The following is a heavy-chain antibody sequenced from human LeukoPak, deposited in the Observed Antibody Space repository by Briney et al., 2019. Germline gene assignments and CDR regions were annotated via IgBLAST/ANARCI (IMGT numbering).Heavy chain of an antibody. D-gene: IGHD2-2*01. J-gene: IGHJ4*02. CDR3: ARVRCSSNSCFPDY. Sequence: PGGSLRLSCAASGFTFSSYSMNWVRQAPGKGLEWVSGISWNSGSIGYADSVKGRFTISRDNAKNSLFLQMNSLRAEDTAVYYCARVRCSSNSCFPDYWGQGTLVTVSS. CDR1: GFTFSSYS. V-gene: IGHV3-48*04. CDR2: ISWNSGSI.